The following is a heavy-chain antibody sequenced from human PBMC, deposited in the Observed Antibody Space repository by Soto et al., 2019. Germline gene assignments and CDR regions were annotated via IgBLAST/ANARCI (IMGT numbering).Heavy chain of an antibody. CDR1: GGTFSSYT. V-gene: IGHV1-69*04. J-gene: IGHJ6*02. Sequence: ASVKVSCKASGGTFSSYTISWVRQAPGQGREWMGRIIPILGIANYAQKFQGRVTITADKSTSTAYMELSSLRSEDTAVYYCAREVLYGSGSYYNDDYYYGMDVWGQGTTVTVSS. CDR2: IIPILGIA. D-gene: IGHD3-10*01. CDR3: AREVLYGSGSYYNDDYYYGMDV.